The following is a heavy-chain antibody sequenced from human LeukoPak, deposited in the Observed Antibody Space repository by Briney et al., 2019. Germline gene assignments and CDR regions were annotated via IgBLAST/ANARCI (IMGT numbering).Heavy chain of an antibody. Sequence: ASVKVSCKASGYTFTSYDINWVRQATGQGLGWMGWMNPNSGNTGYAQKFQGRVTITRNTSISTAYMELSSLRSEDTAVYYCARGRGGMTTVTHFDYWGQGTLVTVSS. J-gene: IGHJ4*02. CDR3: ARGRGGMTTVTHFDY. CDR2: MNPNSGNT. V-gene: IGHV1-8*03. D-gene: IGHD4-17*01. CDR1: GYTFTSYD.